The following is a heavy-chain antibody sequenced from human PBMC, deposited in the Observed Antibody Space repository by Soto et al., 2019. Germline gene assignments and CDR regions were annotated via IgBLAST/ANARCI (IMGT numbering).Heavy chain of an antibody. CDR3: ARKSDSSPVPEADGV. D-gene: IGHD2-8*01. Sequence: EVQLVETGGGLIQPGGSLRLSCAASGFSVGSNYMTWVRQSPGKGLAWVSLIYSNGDTDYADSVKGRFSISRDNFKNTLYLQMNNLGAEDTAVYHCARKSDSSPVPEADGVWGRGTLVTVSS. J-gene: IGHJ4*02. CDR2: IYSNGDT. V-gene: IGHV3-53*02. CDR1: GFSVGSNY.